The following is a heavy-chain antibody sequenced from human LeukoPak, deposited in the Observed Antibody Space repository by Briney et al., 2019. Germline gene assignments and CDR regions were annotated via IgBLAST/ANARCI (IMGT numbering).Heavy chain of an antibody. CDR3: ARDPQYSYDDTGTFDS. J-gene: IGHJ4*02. Sequence: GSLRLSCAASGFTFSSYWMSWVRQAPGKGLEWVANIKQDGSEKYYVDSVKGRFTVSRDNAKNSLYLRMNTLRAEDTAVYYCARDPQYSYDDTGTFDSWGQGTLVTVSS. CDR2: IKQDGSEK. V-gene: IGHV3-7*01. CDR1: GFTFSSYW. D-gene: IGHD3-22*01.